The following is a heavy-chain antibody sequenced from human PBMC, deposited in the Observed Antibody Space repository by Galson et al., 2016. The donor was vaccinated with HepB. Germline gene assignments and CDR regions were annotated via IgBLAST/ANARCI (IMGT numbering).Heavy chain of an antibody. CDR2: ISATGGTT. J-gene: IGHJ4*02. D-gene: IGHD3-16*01. CDR3: VKESPVRGNHFEY. CDR1: GFTFSSYA. V-gene: IGHV3-23*01. Sequence: SLRLSCAASGFTFSSYAMTWVRQAPGKGLQWVSAISATGGTTYYGESVRGRFTISRDNSKNTLSLQMNSLRAEDTAVYYCVKESPVRGNHFEYWGQGTLVTVSS.